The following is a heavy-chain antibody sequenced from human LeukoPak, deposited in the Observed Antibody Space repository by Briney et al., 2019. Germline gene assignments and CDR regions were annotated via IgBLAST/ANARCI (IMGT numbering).Heavy chain of an antibody. CDR3: ARLNYYDSSGYYQNEAFDF. CDR1: GGSISSRSYY. J-gene: IGHJ3*01. V-gene: IGHV4-39*01. D-gene: IGHD3-22*01. Sequence: SETLSLTCTVSGGSISSRSYYWGWIRQPPGKGLEWIGSIYYSGSTYYNPSLQSRVTISVDTSKNQFSLKLNSVTAADTAVYYCARLNYYDSSGYYQNEAFDFWGQGTMVAVSS. CDR2: IYYSGST.